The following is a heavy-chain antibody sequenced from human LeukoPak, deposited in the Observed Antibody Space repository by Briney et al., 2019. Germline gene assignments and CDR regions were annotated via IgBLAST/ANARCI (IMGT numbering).Heavy chain of an antibody. Sequence: SETLSLTCVVSGASISSSDWWSWVRQSPGKGLEWIGEIYYTGSRNYNPSLKSRVAMSVDTSKNQFSLELTSVTAADTAVYYCARHRAGDHLDWWGQGTLVTVSS. CDR2: IYYTGSR. J-gene: IGHJ4*02. CDR1: GASISSSDW. V-gene: IGHV4-4*02. CDR3: ARHRAGDHLDW. D-gene: IGHD2-21*02.